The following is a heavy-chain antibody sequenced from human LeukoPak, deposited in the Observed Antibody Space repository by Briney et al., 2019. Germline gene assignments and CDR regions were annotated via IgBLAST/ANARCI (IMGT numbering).Heavy chain of an antibody. V-gene: IGHV4-4*07. CDR2: IYTSGST. J-gene: IGHJ6*02. D-gene: IGHD6-13*01. CDR3: ARRSAAGRTGFDFYYYYGMDV. CDR1: GGSISSYY. Sequence: SETLSLTCTVSGGSISSYYWSWIRQPAGKGLEWIGRIYTSGSTNYNPSLKSRVTISVDTSKNQFSLRLSSVTAADTAVYYCARRSAAGRTGFDFYYYYGMDVWGQGTTVTVSS.